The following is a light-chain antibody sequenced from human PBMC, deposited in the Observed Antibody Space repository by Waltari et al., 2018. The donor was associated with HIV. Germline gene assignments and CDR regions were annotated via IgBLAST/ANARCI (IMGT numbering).Light chain of an antibody. CDR2: RNN. CDR1: SSNIGSNS. J-gene: IGLJ3*02. V-gene: IGLV1-44*01. Sequence: QSVLTQPPSASGTPGQRVTISCSGSSSNIGSNSVNWYQHLPGTAPKLLIYRNNQRPSGGPDRFSGSKSGTSASLAISGLQSEDEAHYYCAIWDDSLNGWVFGGGTKLTVL. CDR3: AIWDDSLNGWV.